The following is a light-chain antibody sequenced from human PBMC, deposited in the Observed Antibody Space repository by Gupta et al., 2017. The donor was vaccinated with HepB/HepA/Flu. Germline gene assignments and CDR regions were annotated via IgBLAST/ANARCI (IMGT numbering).Light chain of an antibody. CDR1: QSVSSSY. J-gene: IGKJ3*01. Sequence: DIVLTQSPGTLSLSPGERATLSCRASQSVSSSYLAWYQQKPGQAPRLLIYGASSRAIGIPDRFSGSGSGTDFTLTISRLEPEDFAVYYCQQYGSSPRFTFGPGTKVDIK. CDR3: QQYGSSPRFT. CDR2: GAS. V-gene: IGKV3-20*01.